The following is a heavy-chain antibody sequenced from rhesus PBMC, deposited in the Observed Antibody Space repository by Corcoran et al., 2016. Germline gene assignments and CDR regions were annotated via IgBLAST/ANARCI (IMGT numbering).Heavy chain of an antibody. CDR1: GGSISSGDYY. CDR3: AREGQRVGFDY. D-gene: IGHD6-13*01. V-gene: IGHV4-122*02. J-gene: IGHJ4*01. Sequence: QVQLQESGPRLVKPSEPLSLTCAVSGGSISSGDYYWTWTRAHPGKGLEWSRYITYSGSTSYNPSLKSRVTISRDTSKNQFSLELSSVTAADTAVYYWAREGQRVGFDYWGQGVLVTVSS. CDR2: ITYSGST.